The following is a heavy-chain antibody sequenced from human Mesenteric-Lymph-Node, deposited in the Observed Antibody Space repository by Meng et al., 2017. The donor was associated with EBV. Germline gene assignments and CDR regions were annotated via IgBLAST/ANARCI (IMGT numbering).Heavy chain of an antibody. CDR1: GGSISRGGSY. CDR3: ARGVGGGYDYYLDY. CDR2: IYYDGTT. V-gene: IGHV4-30-4*01. J-gene: IGHJ4*02. D-gene: IGHD2-21*02. Sequence: QGQVLESGPVLVKPSQTLSLTCAVSGGSISRGGSYWSWIRQPPGKGLEWVGYIYYDGTTYYNPSLKSRGTISLDTSKNHFSLKLTSVTAADTAVYYCARGVGGGYDYYLDYWGQGSLVTVSS.